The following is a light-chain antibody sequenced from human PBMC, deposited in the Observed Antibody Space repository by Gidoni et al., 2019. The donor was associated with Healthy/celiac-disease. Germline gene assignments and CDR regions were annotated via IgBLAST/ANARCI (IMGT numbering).Light chain of an antibody. J-gene: IGLJ1*01. V-gene: IGLV2-14*01. CDR2: DVS. Sequence: QSAPTQPAPVSGSPGQSITISCTVTSSDVGGYNYVSWYQQHPGKAPKLMIYDVSNRPSGVSNRFSGSKSGNTASLTISGLQAEDEADYYCSSYTSSSTLVFGTGTKVTVL. CDR3: SSYTSSSTLV. CDR1: SSDVGGYNY.